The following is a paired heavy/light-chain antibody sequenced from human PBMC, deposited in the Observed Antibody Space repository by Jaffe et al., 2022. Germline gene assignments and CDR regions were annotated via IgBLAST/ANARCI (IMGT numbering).Light chain of an antibody. CDR2: YAS. J-gene: IGKJ5*01. CDR1: QSIGSS. CDR3: HQSSSLPVT. Sequence: EIVLTQSPDFQSVTPKEKVTITCRASQSIGSSIHWYQQKPDHSPKLLIKYASQSISGVPSRFSGSGSGTDFTLTINSLEAEDAAAYYCHQSSSLPVTFGQGTRLEIK. V-gene: IGKV6D-21*02.
Heavy chain of an antibody. V-gene: IGHV4-61*02. CDR2: IYTSGTT. D-gene: IGHD2-15*01. CDR3: ARRGDGYSGYFDY. J-gene: IGHJ4*02. CDR1: GGSISSGLYY. Sequence: QVQLQESGPGLVKPSETLSLTCTVSGGSISSGLYYWTWIRQPAGKGLEWIGRIYTSGTTNYSPSLKSRVTISVDTSKNQFSLKLSSVTAADTAVYYCARRGDGYSGYFDYWGQGTLVTVSS.